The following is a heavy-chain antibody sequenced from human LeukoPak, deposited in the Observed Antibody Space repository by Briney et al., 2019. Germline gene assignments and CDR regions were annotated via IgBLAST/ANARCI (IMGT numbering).Heavy chain of an antibody. CDR2: ISSSSSYI. D-gene: IGHD1-26*01. V-gene: IGHV3-21*01. J-gene: IGHJ4*02. CDR3: ARDTPYQRGSFDY. CDR1: GFTFSSYS. Sequence: GGSLRLSCAASGFTFSSYSMNWVRQAPGKGLEWASPISSSSSYIYYADSVKGRFTISRDNAKNSLYLQMNSLRAEDTAVYYCARDTPYQRGSFDYWGQGTLVTVSS.